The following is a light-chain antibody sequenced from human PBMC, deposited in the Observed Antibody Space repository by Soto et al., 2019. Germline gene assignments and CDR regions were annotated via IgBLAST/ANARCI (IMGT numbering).Light chain of an antibody. CDR3: QQYNSYLT. J-gene: IGKJ4*01. CDR1: QSISNY. CDR2: DAS. Sequence: DIQRTRSPSSLSSSVVEIVTITCRASQSISNYLAWFQQKPGKAPKLLIYDASSLESGVPSRFSGSGSGTEFTLTISSLQPDDFATYYCQQYNSYLTFGGGSKVDIK. V-gene: IGKV1-16*01.